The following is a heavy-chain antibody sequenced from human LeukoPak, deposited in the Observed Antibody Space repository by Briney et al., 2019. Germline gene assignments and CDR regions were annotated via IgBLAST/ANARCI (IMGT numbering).Heavy chain of an antibody. CDR2: INHSGST. J-gene: IGHJ4*02. CDR1: GGSFSGYY. CDR3: ARLKDIVVVPAAPFDY. Sequence: SETLSLTCAVYGGSFSGYYWSWIRQPPGKGLEWIGEINHSGSTNYNPSLKSRVTISVDTSKNQFSLKLSSVTAADTAVYYRARLKDIVVVPAAPFDYWGQGTLVTVSS. D-gene: IGHD2-2*01. V-gene: IGHV4-34*01.